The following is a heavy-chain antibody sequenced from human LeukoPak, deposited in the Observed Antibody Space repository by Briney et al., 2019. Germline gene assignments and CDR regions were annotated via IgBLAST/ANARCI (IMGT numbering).Heavy chain of an antibody. CDR2: INHSGST. CDR3: ARGDGGLLWFGELFDP. D-gene: IGHD3-10*01. J-gene: IGHJ5*02. CDR1: GGSFSGYY. Sequence: RPSETLFLTCAVYGGSFSGYYWSWIRQPPGKGLEWIGEINHSGSTNYNPSLKSRVTISVDTSKNQFSLKLSSVTAADTAVYYCARGDGGLLWFGELFDPWGQGTLVTVSS. V-gene: IGHV4-34*01.